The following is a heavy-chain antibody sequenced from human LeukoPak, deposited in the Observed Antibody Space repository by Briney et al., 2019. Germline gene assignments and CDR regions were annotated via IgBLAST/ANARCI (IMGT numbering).Heavy chain of an antibody. CDR3: ARGHLGATETDSYYYYYMDV. J-gene: IGHJ6*03. CDR2: IIPIFGTA. CDR1: GGTFSSYA. V-gene: IGHV1-69*06. D-gene: IGHD1-26*01. Sequence: ASVKVSCKASGGTFSSYAISWVRQAPGQGLEWMGGIIPIFGTANYAQKFQGRVTITADKSTSTAYMELSSLRSEDTAVYYCARGHLGATETDSYYYYYMDVWGKGTTVTVSS.